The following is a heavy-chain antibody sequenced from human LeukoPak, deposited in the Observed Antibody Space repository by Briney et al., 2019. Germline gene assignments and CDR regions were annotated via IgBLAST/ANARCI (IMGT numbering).Heavy chain of an antibody. D-gene: IGHD1-26*01. CDR3: ARAVGNSGSHRYGGAFDI. Sequence: SETLSLTCTVSGGSISSYYWSWIRQPPGKGLEWIGYIYYSGSTNYNPSLKSRVTISVDTSKNQFSLKLSSVAAADTAVYYCARAVGNSGSHRYGGAFDIWGQGTMVTVSS. CDR2: IYYSGST. V-gene: IGHV4-59*01. J-gene: IGHJ3*02. CDR1: GGSISSYY.